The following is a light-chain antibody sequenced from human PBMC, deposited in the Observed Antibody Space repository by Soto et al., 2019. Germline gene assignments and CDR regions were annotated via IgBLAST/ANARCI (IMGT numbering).Light chain of an antibody. J-gene: IGLJ2*01. CDR2: TNN. CDR1: SPNIGRNY. Sequence: QSVLTQPPSASGTPGQRVTMSCSGSSPNIGRNYVYWYQQFPGTAPKLLIFTNNQRPSGVPDRFSGSKSGTSASLAISGLRAEDEADDYCAAWDDSLSTVVFGGGTKLTVL. CDR3: AAWDDSLSTVV. V-gene: IGLV1-47*01.